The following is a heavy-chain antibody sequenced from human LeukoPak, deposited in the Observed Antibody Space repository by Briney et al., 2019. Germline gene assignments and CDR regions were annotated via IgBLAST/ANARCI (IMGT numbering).Heavy chain of an antibody. Sequence: SETLSLTCAVYGGSFSGYYWSWIRQPPGKGLEWIGEINHSGSTNYNPSLKSRVTISVDTSKNQFSLKLSSVTAADTAVYYCARDTAVADAFDIWGQGTMVTASS. D-gene: IGHD6-19*01. CDR1: GGSFSGYY. J-gene: IGHJ3*02. CDR3: ARDTAVADAFDI. V-gene: IGHV4-34*01. CDR2: INHSGST.